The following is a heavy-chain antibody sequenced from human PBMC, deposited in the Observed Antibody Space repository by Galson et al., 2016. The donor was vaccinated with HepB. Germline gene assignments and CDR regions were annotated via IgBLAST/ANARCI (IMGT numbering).Heavy chain of an antibody. CDR2: ISGNGEDT. CDR1: GFTFSSSS. J-gene: IGHJ4*02. Sequence: SLRLSCAASGFTFSSSSMNWVRQAPGTGLEWVSGISGNGEDTYYTDSVKGRFTISKDNSKNTLYLQMDSLRVEDTATYDCGKGGAYDHWGQGTAVTVSS. V-gene: IGHV3-23*01. CDR3: GKGGAYDH.